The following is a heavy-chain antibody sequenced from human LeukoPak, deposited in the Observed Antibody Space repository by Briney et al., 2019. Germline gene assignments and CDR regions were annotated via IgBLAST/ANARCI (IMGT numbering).Heavy chain of an antibody. Sequence: GASVKVSCKASGYTFTAYYMHWVRQAPGQGLEWMGWISPYNGNTNYAQKFQGRVTMTTDTSTRTVYMELRSLRSDDTAMYYCARGVTSSSVCLDYWGQGTLVTVSS. J-gene: IGHJ4*02. CDR3: ARGVTSSSVCLDY. CDR2: ISPYNGNT. D-gene: IGHD6-6*01. CDR1: GYTFTAYY. V-gene: IGHV1-18*04.